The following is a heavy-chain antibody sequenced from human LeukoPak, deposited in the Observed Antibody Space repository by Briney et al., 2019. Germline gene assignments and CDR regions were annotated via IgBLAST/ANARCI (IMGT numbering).Heavy chain of an antibody. V-gene: IGHV1-58*02. J-gene: IGHJ5*02. CDR2: IVVGSGNT. D-gene: IGHD3-3*01. CDR3: AAGPFWSGYPNWFDP. Sequence: GTSVKVSCKASGCTFTSSAMQWVRQARGQRLEWIGWIVVGSGNTNYAQKFQERVTITRDMSTSTAYMELSSLRSEDTAVYYCAAGPFWSGYPNWFDPWGQGTLVTVSS. CDR1: GCTFTSSA.